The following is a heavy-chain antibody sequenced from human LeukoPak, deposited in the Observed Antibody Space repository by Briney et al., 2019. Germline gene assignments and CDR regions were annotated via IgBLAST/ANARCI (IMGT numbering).Heavy chain of an antibody. Sequence: PSETLSLTCTVSGGSISSSSYYWGWIRQPPGTGLEWIGSIYYSGSTYYNPSLKSRVTISVDTSKNQFSLKLSSVTAADTAVYYCARQDCSGGSCYLDHFDYWGQGTLVTVSS. V-gene: IGHV4-39*01. CDR2: IYYSGST. CDR3: ARQDCSGGSCYLDHFDY. CDR1: GGSISSSSYY. D-gene: IGHD2-15*01. J-gene: IGHJ4*02.